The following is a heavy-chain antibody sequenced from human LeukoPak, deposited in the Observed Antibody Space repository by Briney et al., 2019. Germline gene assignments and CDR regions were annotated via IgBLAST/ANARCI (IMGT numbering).Heavy chain of an antibody. V-gene: IGHV4-61*02. CDR1: GGSISSGSYY. Sequence: PSETLSLTCTVSGGSISSGSYYWSWIRQPAGKGLEWIGRIYTSGSTNYNPSLKSRVTISVDTSENQFSLKLSSVTAADTAVYYCASATYCSSTSCYQEYYYGMDVWGQGTTVTVSS. D-gene: IGHD2-2*01. CDR3: ASATYCSSTSCYQEYYYGMDV. J-gene: IGHJ6*02. CDR2: IYTSGST.